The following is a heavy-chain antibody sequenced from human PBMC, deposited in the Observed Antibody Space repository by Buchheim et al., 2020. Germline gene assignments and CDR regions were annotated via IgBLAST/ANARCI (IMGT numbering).Heavy chain of an antibody. J-gene: IGHJ4*02. CDR3: ARAMRGYSSSWYDY. Sequence: QVQLQESGPGLVKPSETLSLTCTVSGGSISSYYWSWIRQPPGKGLEWIGYIYYSGSTNYNPSLKSRVTISVDTSKNQFSLKLSSVTAADTAVYYCARAMRGYSSSWYDYWGQGTL. CDR2: IYYSGST. CDR1: GGSISSYY. D-gene: IGHD6-13*01. V-gene: IGHV4-59*01.